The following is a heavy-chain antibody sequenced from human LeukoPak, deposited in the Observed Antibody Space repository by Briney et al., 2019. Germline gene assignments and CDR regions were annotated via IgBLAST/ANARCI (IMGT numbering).Heavy chain of an antibody. CDR1: GFTFSSYA. V-gene: IGHV3-23*01. Sequence: GGSLRLSCAASGFTFSSYAMSWVRQAPGKGLEWVSGISGRGGSTYYADSVKGRFTISRDNSKNTLYLQMNSLRAEDTAVYYCAKEYYYGSGSYYYFDYWGQGTLVTVSS. J-gene: IGHJ4*02. D-gene: IGHD3-10*01. CDR2: ISGRGGST. CDR3: AKEYYYGSGSYYYFDY.